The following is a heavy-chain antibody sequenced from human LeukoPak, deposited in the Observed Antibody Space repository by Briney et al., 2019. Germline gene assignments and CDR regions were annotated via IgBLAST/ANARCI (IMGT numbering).Heavy chain of an antibody. CDR3: ARVRYCSSTTCRGAFDI. Sequence: GSLRLSCAASGFTFSDHYMDWVRQAPGKGLEWVGRTRNKANSYTTEYAASVKGRFTISRADSENLLYLQMNSLKTEDTAVYYCARVRYCSSTTCRGAFDIWGQGTMVTVSS. D-gene: IGHD2-2*01. CDR2: TRNKANSYTT. J-gene: IGHJ3*02. V-gene: IGHV3-72*01. CDR1: GFTFSDHY.